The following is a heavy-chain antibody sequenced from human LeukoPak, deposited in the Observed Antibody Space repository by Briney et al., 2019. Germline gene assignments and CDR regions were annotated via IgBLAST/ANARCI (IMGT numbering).Heavy chain of an antibody. CDR3: ARLGFRGVNYMDV. CDR1: GGSISSYY. V-gene: IGHV4-59*01. CDR2: IYYSGST. D-gene: IGHD3-10*01. Sequence: SETLSLTCTVSGGSISSYYWSWIRQPPGKGLEWIGYIYYSGSTNYIPALKSRVTISVDTSKNQFSLKLSSVTAADTAVYYCARLGFRGVNYMDVWGKGTTVTICS. J-gene: IGHJ6*03.